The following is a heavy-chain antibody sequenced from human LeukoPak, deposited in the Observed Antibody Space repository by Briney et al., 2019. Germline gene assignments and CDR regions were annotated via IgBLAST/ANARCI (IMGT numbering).Heavy chain of an antibody. V-gene: IGHV4-61*05. J-gene: IGHJ5*01. CDR2: VSFSGST. D-gene: IGHD6-19*01. CDR1: DDSINGNIYY. CDR3: ARDPKSAVAADWFDP. Sequence: SETLSLTCSVSDDSINGNIYYWSWIRQPPGKGLEWIGYVSFSGSTDYNPSLKSRLTISIDKSESQFSLKLSSVTAADTAFYYCARDPKSAVAADWFDPWGQGTLVTVSS.